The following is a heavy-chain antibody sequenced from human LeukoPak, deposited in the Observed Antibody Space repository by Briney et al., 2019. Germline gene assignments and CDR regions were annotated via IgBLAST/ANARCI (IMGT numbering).Heavy chain of an antibody. V-gene: IGHV4-59*01. CDR3: ARAQITMVRGPSEGDAFDI. J-gene: IGHJ3*02. D-gene: IGHD3-10*01. CDR2: IYYSGST. Sequence: PSETLSLTCTVSGGSISSYYWSWIRQPPGKGLEWIGYIYYSGSTNYNPSLKSRVTISVDTSKNQFSLKLSSVTAADTAVYYCARAQITMVRGPSEGDAFDIWGQGTMVTVSS. CDR1: GGSISSYY.